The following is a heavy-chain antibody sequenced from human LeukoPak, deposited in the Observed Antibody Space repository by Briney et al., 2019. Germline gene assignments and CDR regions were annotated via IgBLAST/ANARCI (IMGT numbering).Heavy chain of an antibody. J-gene: IGHJ4*02. CDR3: AREGGVPGLYYFDY. D-gene: IGHD3-10*01. CDR2: IIVMFGTT. V-gene: IGHV1-69*01. Sequence: ASVTVSCKSTGGSFNSYAISWVRQAPGQGLEGMGGIIVMFGTTNYAQKFQGRVTITADESTSTAHMELSSLRIDDTAVYYCAREGGVPGLYYFDYWGQGTLVTVSS. CDR1: GGSFNSYA.